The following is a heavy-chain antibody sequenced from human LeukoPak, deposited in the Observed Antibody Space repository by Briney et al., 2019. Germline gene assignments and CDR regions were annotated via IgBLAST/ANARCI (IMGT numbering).Heavy chain of an antibody. CDR1: GFTFSSYE. CDR3: ARDQNTMVRGAIVNWFDP. D-gene: IGHD3-10*01. Sequence: QSGGSLRLSCPASGFTFSSYEMNWVRQAPGKGLEWVSYISSSGSTIYYADSVKGRFTISRDNAKNSLYLQMNSLRAEDTAVYYCARDQNTMVRGAIVNWFDPWGQGTLVTVSS. V-gene: IGHV3-48*03. J-gene: IGHJ5*02. CDR2: ISSSGSTI.